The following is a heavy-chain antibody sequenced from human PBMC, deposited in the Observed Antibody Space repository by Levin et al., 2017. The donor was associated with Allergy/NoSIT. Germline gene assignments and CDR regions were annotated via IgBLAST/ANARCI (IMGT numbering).Heavy chain of an antibody. Sequence: ASETLSLTCAVSGYSISSGYYWGWIRQPPGKGLEWIGSIYHSGSTYYNPSLKSRVTISVDTSKNQFSLKLSSVTAADTAVYYCARVLRVGRGDYVGWFDPWGQGTLVTVSS. CDR1: GYSISSGYY. D-gene: IGHD4-17*01. CDR2: IYHSGST. V-gene: IGHV4-38-2*01. CDR3: ARVLRVGRGDYVGWFDP. J-gene: IGHJ5*02.